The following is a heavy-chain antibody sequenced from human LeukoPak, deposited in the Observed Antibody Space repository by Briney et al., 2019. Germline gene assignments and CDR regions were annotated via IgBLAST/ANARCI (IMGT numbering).Heavy chain of an antibody. CDR1: GGSISSSSYY. J-gene: IGHJ6*03. CDR3: ARRSPLWFGEHHYSAPVFYYYYYMDV. CDR2: IYYSGST. Sequence: SETLSLTCTVSGGSISSSSYYWGWIRQPPGKGLEWIGSIYYSGSTYYNPSLKSRVTISVDTSKNQFSLKLSSVTAADTAVYYCARRSPLWFGEHHYSAPVFYYYYYMDVWGKGTTVTVSS. V-gene: IGHV4-39*07. D-gene: IGHD3-10*01.